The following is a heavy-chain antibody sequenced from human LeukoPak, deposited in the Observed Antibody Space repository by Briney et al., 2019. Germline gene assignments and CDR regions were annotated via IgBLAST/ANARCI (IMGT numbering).Heavy chain of an antibody. CDR1: GFTFSSYS. Sequence: GGSLRLSCAASGFTFSSYSMNWVRQAPGKGLEWVSSISSSSSYIYYADSVKGRFTISRDNAKNSLYLQMNSLRAEDTAVYYCARVLGSSWYDAFDIWGQGTMVIVSS. CDR2: ISSSSSYI. V-gene: IGHV3-21*01. J-gene: IGHJ3*02. CDR3: ARVLGSSWYDAFDI. D-gene: IGHD6-13*01.